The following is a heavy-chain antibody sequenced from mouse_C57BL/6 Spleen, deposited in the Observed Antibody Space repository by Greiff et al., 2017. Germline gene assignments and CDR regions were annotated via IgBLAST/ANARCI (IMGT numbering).Heavy chain of an antibody. V-gene: IGHV1-14*01. CDR1: GYTFTSYV. Sequence: EVQLQQSGPELVKPGASVKMSCKASGYTFTSYVMHWVKQKPGQGLEWIGYIYPYNDGTKYNEKFKGKATLTSDKSSSTAYMELSSLTSEDSAVYYCGGDYDGEVFDDWGPGTTLTVSS. J-gene: IGHJ2*01. CDR3: GGDYDGEVFDD. D-gene: IGHD2-4*01. CDR2: IYPYNDGT.